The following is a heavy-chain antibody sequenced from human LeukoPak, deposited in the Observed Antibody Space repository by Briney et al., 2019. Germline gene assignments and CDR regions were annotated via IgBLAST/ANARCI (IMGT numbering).Heavy chain of an antibody. CDR2: ISHDGTT. J-gene: IGHJ4*02. CDR1: GGSIDITNY. D-gene: IGHD3-22*01. V-gene: IGHV4-4*02. Sequence: SETLSLTCGASGGSIDITNYWRWHRQAPGKGLEWIGEISHDGTTNHNPSLRSRVAMSLDRANNQFSLSLTSVTAADTAVYYCTREDRPFCPFAYWGQGVLVTVSS. CDR3: TREDRPFCPFAY.